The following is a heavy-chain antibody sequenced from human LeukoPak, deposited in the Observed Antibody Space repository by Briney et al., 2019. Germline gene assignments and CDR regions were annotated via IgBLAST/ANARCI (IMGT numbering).Heavy chain of an antibody. V-gene: IGHV3-7*01. CDR3: ARDLSNGGFDY. CDR2: IKQDGSEK. Sequence: PGGSLRLSCAASGFIFSDYWMSWVRQAPGKGLEWVANIKQDGSEKYYVASVKGRFTISRDNAKNSLYLQMNSLRAEDTAVYYCARDLSNGGFDYWGQGTLVTVSS. D-gene: IGHD3-10*01. J-gene: IGHJ4*02. CDR1: GFIFSDYW.